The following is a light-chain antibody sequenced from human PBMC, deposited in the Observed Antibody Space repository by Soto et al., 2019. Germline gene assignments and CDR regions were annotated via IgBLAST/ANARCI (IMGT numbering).Light chain of an antibody. V-gene: IGLV2-23*02. J-gene: IGLJ2*01. CDR3: SSYAYSSTMI. CDR1: SSDVGSYNF. CDR2: EVT. Sequence: QSALTQPASVSGSPGQSITISCTGTSSDVGSYNFVSWYQQHPGKAPKLMIYEVTKRPSGVSDRFSGSKSGSTASLTISGLQAEDEADYYCSSYAYSSTMIFGGGTKLTVL.